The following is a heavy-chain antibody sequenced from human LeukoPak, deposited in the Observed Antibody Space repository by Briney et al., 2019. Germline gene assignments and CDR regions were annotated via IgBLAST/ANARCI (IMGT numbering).Heavy chain of an antibody. V-gene: IGHV1-69*05. CDR1: GGTFSSYA. Sequence: SVKVSCKASGGTFSSYAISWVRQAPGQGLEWMGRIIPIFSTANYAQKFQGRVTITTDESTSTAYMELSSLRSEDTAVYYCASEGGVAAAALDYWGQGTLVTVSS. CDR2: IIPIFSTA. J-gene: IGHJ4*02. CDR3: ASEGGVAAAALDY. D-gene: IGHD6-13*01.